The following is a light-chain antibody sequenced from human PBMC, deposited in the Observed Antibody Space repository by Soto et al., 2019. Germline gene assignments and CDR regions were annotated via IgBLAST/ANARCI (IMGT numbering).Light chain of an antibody. Sequence: EIVMTQSPATLSVSPGERATLSCRASQSVSNNLSWYQQKPGQAPRLLIYGASTRATGIPARFSGSGSGTEFTRTISSLESEDFAVYYCQQYNNWVFTFGPGTKVDIK. J-gene: IGKJ3*01. CDR1: QSVSNN. CDR3: QQYNNWVFT. V-gene: IGKV3-15*01. CDR2: GAS.